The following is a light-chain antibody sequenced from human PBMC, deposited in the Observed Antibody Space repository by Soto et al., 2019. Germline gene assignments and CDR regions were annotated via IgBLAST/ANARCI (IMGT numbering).Light chain of an antibody. Sequence: QSVLTQPPSASGTPGQRVTISCSGSSSNIGSNYVYWYQQLPGTAPKLLIYGNSNRPSGVPDRFSGSKSGTSASLAITGLQAEDEADYYCQSYDSSLSVVFGGGTKLTVL. J-gene: IGLJ2*01. V-gene: IGLV1-40*01. CDR1: SSNIGSNY. CDR3: QSYDSSLSVV. CDR2: GNS.